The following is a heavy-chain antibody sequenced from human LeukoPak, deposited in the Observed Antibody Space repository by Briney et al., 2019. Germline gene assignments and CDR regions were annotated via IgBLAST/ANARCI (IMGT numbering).Heavy chain of an antibody. CDR2: IYFIGST. CDR1: GGSISSYY. V-gene: IGHV4-59*01. D-gene: IGHD3-22*01. Sequence: KASETLSLTCTVSGGSISSYYWSWIRQPPGKGLEWIGYIYFIGSTNYNPSLKSRVTISVDTSKNQFSLKLSSVTAADTAVYYCARAGGGYDSSGYYHTGPIDYWGQGTLVTVSS. CDR3: ARAGGGYDSSGYYHTGPIDY. J-gene: IGHJ4*02.